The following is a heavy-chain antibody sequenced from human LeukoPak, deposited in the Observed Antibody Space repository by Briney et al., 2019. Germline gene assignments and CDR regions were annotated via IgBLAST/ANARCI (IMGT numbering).Heavy chain of an antibody. D-gene: IGHD1-26*01. Sequence: SVKVSCKASGYTFTSYDINWVRQATGQGLEWMGWMNPNSGNTGYAQKFQGRVTITRNTSISTAYMELSSLRSEDTAVYYCASDVGATSYDAFDIWGQGTMVTVSS. V-gene: IGHV1-8*03. J-gene: IGHJ3*02. CDR1: GYTFTSYD. CDR2: MNPNSGNT. CDR3: ASDVGATSYDAFDI.